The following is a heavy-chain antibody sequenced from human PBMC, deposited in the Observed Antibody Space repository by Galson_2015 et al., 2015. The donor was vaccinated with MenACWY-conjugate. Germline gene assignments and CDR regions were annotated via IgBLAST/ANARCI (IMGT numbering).Heavy chain of an antibody. D-gene: IGHD2-2*01. CDR1: GFTFSNSA. CDR2: ISGSGGNT. V-gene: IGHV3-23*01. J-gene: IGHJ4*02. CDR3: AKAYIVVIPDAAYDC. Sequence: SLRLSCAASGFTFSNSAMSWVRQAPGKGLEWVSGISGSGGNTYYADSVKGRFTISRDNPKSTLYLQMNSLRAEDTAIYYCAKAYIVVIPDAAYDCWGQGTLVTVSS.